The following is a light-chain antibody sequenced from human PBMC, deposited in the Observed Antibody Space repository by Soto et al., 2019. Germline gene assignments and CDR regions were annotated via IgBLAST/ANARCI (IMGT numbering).Light chain of an antibody. CDR2: GAS. J-gene: IGKJ4*01. V-gene: IGKV3-20*01. Sequence: EIVLTQSPGTLSLSPGERATLSCRASQSVTSSYLAWYQQKPGQAPGLLIYGASSRATGIPDRFNGSGSGTDFTLTITRLEPEDFAVYYCQQYGGTGLTFGGGTKVEIK. CDR1: QSVTSSY. CDR3: QQYGGTGLT.